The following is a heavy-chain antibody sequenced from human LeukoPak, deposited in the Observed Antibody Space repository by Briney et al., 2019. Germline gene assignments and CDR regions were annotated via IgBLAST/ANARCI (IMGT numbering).Heavy chain of an antibody. Sequence: ASVKVSCKASGYTFTGYYMHWVRQAPGQGLEWMGWINPNSGDTNYAQKFQGRVTVTRDTSISTAHMELSWLRSGDTAVYYCARVGSSGWYVHPTLDYWGQGTLVTVSS. CDR3: ARVGSSGWYVHPTLDY. D-gene: IGHD6-19*01. CDR1: GYTFTGYY. V-gene: IGHV1-2*02. CDR2: INPNSGDT. J-gene: IGHJ4*02.